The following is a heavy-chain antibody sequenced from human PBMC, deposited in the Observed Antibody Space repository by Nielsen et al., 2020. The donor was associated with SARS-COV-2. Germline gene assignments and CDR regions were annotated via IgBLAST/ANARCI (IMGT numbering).Heavy chain of an antibody. CDR2: INQDVSAK. D-gene: IGHD3-16*01. CDR3: ARIGYHDYEVED. Sequence: GESLKISCVVSGFNFRGYWMTWVRQAPGKGLEWVGNINQDVSAKHYVDSVKGRFTISRDNAKNSLYLQMNSLRVEDTAVYYCARIGYHDYEVEDWGQGTLVTVSS. CDR1: GFNFRGYW. V-gene: IGHV3-7*01. J-gene: IGHJ4*02.